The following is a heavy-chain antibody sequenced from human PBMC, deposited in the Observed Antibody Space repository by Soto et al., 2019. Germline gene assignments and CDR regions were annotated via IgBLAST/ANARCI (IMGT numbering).Heavy chain of an antibody. D-gene: IGHD5-12*01. V-gene: IGHV3-33*01. CDR1: GFTFSSYG. CDR3: ARDSGSDFYDF. Sequence: GXSLRLSCEASGFTFSSYGMHWVFQAPGKGLEWVAVLWFDGSHKFYADSVKGRFTISRDNSKNTLYLQMNSLRVEDTAVYYCARDSGSDFYDFWGQGTLVTVSS. CDR2: LWFDGSHK. J-gene: IGHJ4*02.